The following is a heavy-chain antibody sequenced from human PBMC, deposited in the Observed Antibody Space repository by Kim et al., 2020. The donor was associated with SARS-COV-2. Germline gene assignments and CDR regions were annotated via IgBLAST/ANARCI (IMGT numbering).Heavy chain of an antibody. CDR3: ARRPAGEPNGAFDI. Sequence: NPPTTSRVTITVDTSKNQFSLKLSSVTAADTAVYYCARRPAGEPNGAFDIWGQGTMVTVSS. D-gene: IGHD4-17*01. J-gene: IGHJ3*02. V-gene: IGHV4-59*01.